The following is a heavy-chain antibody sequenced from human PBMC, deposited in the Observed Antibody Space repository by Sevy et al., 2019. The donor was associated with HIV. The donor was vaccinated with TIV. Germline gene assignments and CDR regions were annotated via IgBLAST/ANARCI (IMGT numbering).Heavy chain of an antibody. D-gene: IGHD5-12*01. CDR1: GYTFTGYY. CDR2: INANSGGT. V-gene: IGHV1-2*06. Sequence: DAVKVSCKASGYTFTGYYMHWVRQAPGQGLEWMGRINANSGGTNYAQKFQGRVTMSRDMSISTAYMELSRRRSDDTAVYYCARGPHRAYDFYYWGQGTMVVVSS. J-gene: IGHJ4*02. CDR3: ARGPHRAYDFYY.